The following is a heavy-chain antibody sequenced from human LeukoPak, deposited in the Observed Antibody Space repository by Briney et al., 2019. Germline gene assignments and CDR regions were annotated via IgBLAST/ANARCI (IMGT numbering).Heavy chain of an antibody. CDR1: GFTFSVYA. CDR3: SRFYSSGWASGAFDI. Sequence: GGSLRLSCTTSGFTFSVYAVSWVRQAPGKGLGWIGFIRNKANGGTTEYAASVKGRFTISRDDSKTIAHLQMSSLKTEDTAVYYCSRFYSSGWASGAFDIWGQGTMVTVSS. V-gene: IGHV3-49*04. J-gene: IGHJ3*02. D-gene: IGHD3-22*01. CDR2: IRNKANGGTT.